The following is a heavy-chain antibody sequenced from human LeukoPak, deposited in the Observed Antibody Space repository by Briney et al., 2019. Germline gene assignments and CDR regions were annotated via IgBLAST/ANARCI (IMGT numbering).Heavy chain of an antibody. CDR1: GFTFENYW. Sequence: GGSLRLSCXASGFTFENYWMHWVRQAPGEGPEWVANIKQDGSLAHYLDSVKGRFTISRDNTNNSLILQMNSLVAEDTAVYYCARWTGVIDQWGQGTLATVSS. J-gene: IGHJ4*02. D-gene: IGHD3-10*01. CDR2: IKQDGSLA. CDR3: ARWTGVIDQ. V-gene: IGHV3-7*01.